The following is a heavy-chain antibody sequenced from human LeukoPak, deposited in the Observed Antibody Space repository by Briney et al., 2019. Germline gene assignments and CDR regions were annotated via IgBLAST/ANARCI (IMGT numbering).Heavy chain of an antibody. D-gene: IGHD1-1*01. Sequence: SETLSLTCAVYGGSFSGYYWSWIRQPPGKGLEWIGEINHSGSTNYNPSLKSRVTISVDTSKNQFSLKLSSVTAADTAVYYCARMTAGARPMFWKVKSGYFDYWGQGTLVTVSS. J-gene: IGHJ4*02. V-gene: IGHV4-34*01. CDR3: ARMTAGARPMFWKVKSGYFDY. CDR1: GGSFSGYY. CDR2: INHSGST.